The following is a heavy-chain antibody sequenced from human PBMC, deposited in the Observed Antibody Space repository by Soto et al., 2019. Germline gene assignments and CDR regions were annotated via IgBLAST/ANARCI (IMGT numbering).Heavy chain of an antibody. D-gene: IGHD3-10*01. Sequence: GGSLRLSCAASGFTFSSYGMHWVRQAPGKGLEWVAVIWYDGSNKYYADSVKGRFTISRDNSKNTLYLQMNSLRAEDTAVYYCARGRVGFGELLYSSGMDVWGQGTTVTVSS. CDR1: GFTFSSYG. CDR2: IWYDGSNK. J-gene: IGHJ6*02. CDR3: ARGRVGFGELLYSSGMDV. V-gene: IGHV3-33*01.